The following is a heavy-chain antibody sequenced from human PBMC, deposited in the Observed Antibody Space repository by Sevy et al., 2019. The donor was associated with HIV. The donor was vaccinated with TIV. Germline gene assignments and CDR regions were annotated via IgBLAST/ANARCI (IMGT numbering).Heavy chain of an antibody. CDR2: IYLGDSDT. CDR3: ATRGGPAIVRSGFDV. J-gene: IGHJ3*01. V-gene: IGHV5-51*01. D-gene: IGHD3-3*01. Sequence: GESLKISCKGSGYNFHTHWIGWVRQMPGKGLEWMGIIYLGDSDTRYSPSFQGQVTISADKSINTAYLHWSGLKASDTAVYYRATRGGPAIVRSGFDVWGQGTMVTVSS. CDR1: GYNFHTHW.